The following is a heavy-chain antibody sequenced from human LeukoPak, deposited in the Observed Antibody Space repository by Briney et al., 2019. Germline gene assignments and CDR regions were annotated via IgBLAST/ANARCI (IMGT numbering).Heavy chain of an antibody. V-gene: IGHV3-48*03. J-gene: IGHJ3*02. CDR1: GFTFSSYE. CDR2: ISSSGSTI. CDR3: AKDPSYSGYGPLLFDI. Sequence: GSLRLSCAASGFTFSSYEMNWVRQAPGKGLEWVSYISSSGSTIYYADSVKGRFTISRDNSKNTLYLQMNSLRAEDTAVYYCAKDPSYSGYGPLLFDIWGQGTMVTVSS. D-gene: IGHD5-12*01.